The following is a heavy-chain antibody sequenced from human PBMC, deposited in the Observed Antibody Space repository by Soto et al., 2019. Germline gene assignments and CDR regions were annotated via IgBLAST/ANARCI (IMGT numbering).Heavy chain of an antibody. CDR1: GFTFSSYG. CDR3: ARDAYLGSGSYAY. J-gene: IGHJ4*02. CDR2: MWYDGSNK. D-gene: IGHD3-10*01. V-gene: IGHV3-33*01. Sequence: QVQLVESGGGVVQPGRSLRLSCAASGFTFSSYGMHWVRQAPGKGLEWVALMWYDGSNKYYADSVKGRFTISRDNSKNTLYLQMHSLRAEDTAVYYCARDAYLGSGSYAYWGQGTLVTVSS.